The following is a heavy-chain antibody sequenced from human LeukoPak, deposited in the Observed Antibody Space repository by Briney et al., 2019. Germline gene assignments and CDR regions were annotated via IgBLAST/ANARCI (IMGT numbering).Heavy chain of an antibody. Sequence: PGGSLRLSCAASGFTFSSYGMSWVRQAPGKGLEWVSAISGSGGSTYYADSVKGRFTISRDNSKNTLYLQMNSLRAEDTAVYYCAKDSQQLTLPNFDYWGQGTLVTVSS. CDR3: AKDSQQLTLPNFDY. D-gene: IGHD6-13*01. CDR2: ISGSGGST. J-gene: IGHJ4*02. V-gene: IGHV3-23*01. CDR1: GFTFSSYG.